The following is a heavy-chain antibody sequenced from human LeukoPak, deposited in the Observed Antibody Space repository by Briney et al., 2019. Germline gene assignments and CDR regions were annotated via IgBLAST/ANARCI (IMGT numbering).Heavy chain of an antibody. V-gene: IGHV1-8*01. J-gene: IGHJ5*02. Sequence: ASVKVSCKASGYTFTSYDINWVRQATGQGLEWMGWMNPNSGNTGYAQKFQGRVTMTRNTSIGTAYMELSSLRSEDTAVYYCARGRATTAGSIAWGQGTLVTVSS. CDR3: ARGRATTAGSIA. CDR1: GYTFTSYD. D-gene: IGHD4-17*01. CDR2: MNPNSGNT.